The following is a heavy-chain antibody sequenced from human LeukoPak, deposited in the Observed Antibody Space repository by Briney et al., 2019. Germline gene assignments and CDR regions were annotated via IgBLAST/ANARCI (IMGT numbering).Heavy chain of an antibody. Sequence: ASVKVSCKASGYTFTSYAMHWVRQAPGQRLEWMGWINAGNGNTKYSQKFQGRVTITRDTSASTAYMELSSLRSEDTAVYYCARDRSIAARRSVMDVWGKGTTVTVSS. CDR1: GYTFTSYA. CDR3: ARDRSIAARRSVMDV. CDR2: INAGNGNT. V-gene: IGHV1-3*01. J-gene: IGHJ6*03. D-gene: IGHD6-6*01.